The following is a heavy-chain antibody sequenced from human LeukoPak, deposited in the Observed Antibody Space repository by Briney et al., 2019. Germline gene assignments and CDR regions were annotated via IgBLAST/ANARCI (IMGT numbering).Heavy chain of an antibody. D-gene: IGHD3-22*01. CDR3: ARDTYDTIGNYLDY. CDR2: ISAYNGNT. V-gene: IGHV1-18*01. J-gene: IGHJ4*02. CDR1: GYTFTNYG. Sequence: ASVKVSFKASGYTFTNYGISWVRQAPGQGLEWMGWISAYNGNTNYAQKLQGRVTMTTDASTSTAYMELRSLRFDDTAVYYCARDTYDTIGNYLDYWGQGTLVTVSS.